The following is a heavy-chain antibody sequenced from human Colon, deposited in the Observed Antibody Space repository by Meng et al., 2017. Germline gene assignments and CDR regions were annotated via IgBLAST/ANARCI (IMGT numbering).Heavy chain of an antibody. CDR1: GYTFNNYY. CDR3: ARDQRAGVVLAGSYYFDY. CDR2: INPNAGNT. D-gene: IGHD2-15*01. V-gene: IGHV1-46*02. J-gene: IGHJ4*02. Sequence: QLEQSVAEANTTGVSVKVACKATGYTFNNYYMHWVRQAPGQGLEWMGNINPNAGNTRFAQKFQDRVTMTRDTSTSTIYMELSSLRSDDTAVYFCARDQRAGVVLAGSYYFDYWGQGTLVTVSS.